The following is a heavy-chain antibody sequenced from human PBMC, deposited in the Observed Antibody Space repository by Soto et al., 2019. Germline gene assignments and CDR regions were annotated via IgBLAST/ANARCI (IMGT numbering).Heavy chain of an antibody. J-gene: IGHJ4*02. V-gene: IGHV3-23*01. CDR2: ISGSGGST. D-gene: IGHD4-17*01. Sequence: EVQLLESGGGLVQPGGSLRLSCAASGFTFSSYAMSGVRQAPGKGLEWSSEISGSGGSTYYADSVKGRFTISRDNSKNTLYLQMNSLRAEDTAVYYCAKGGKDYARFGLFDFWGQGALVTVSS. CDR3: AKGGKDYARFGLFDF. CDR1: GFTFSSYA.